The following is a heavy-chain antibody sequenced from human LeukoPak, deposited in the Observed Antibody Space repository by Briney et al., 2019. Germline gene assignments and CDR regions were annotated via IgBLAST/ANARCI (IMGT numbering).Heavy chain of an antibody. CDR2: IYYSGST. V-gene: IGHV4-61*01. CDR3: ARDSRKDYYGMDV. J-gene: IGHJ6*02. Sequence: PSETLSLTCTVSGGSFSSGSYYWSWIRQPPGKGLEWIGYIYYSGSTNYNPSLKSRVTTSVDTSKNQFSLKLSSVTAADTAVYYCARDSRKDYYGMDVWGQGATVTVSS. CDR1: GGSFSSGSYY.